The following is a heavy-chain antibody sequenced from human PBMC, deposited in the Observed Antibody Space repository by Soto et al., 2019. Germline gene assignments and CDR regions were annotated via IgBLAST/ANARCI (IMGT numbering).Heavy chain of an antibody. CDR3: ARDQAYAFDI. CDR1: GFTSSSYS. CDR2: IRSSSSII. V-gene: IGHV3-48*02. Sequence: GGSLRLSCAASGFTSSSYSMNWVRQAPGKGLEWVSKIRSSSSIIYYADSVKGRFTISSDNAKNSLYLQMNSLRDEDTAVYYCARDQAYAFDIWGQGTMVTVSS. J-gene: IGHJ3*02.